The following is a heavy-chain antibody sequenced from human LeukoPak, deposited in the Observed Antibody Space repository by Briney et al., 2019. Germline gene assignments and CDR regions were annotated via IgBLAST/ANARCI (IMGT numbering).Heavy chain of an antibody. J-gene: IGHJ4*02. CDR2: ISSSSSYT. V-gene: IGHV3-11*05. CDR1: GFTFSDYY. CDR3: AREMATIVNQFDY. Sequence: GGSLRLSCAASGFTFSDYYMSWIRQAPGKGLEWVSYISSSSSYTNYADSVKGRFTISRDNAKNSLYLQMNSLRAEDTAVYYCAREMATIVNQFDYWGQGTLVTVSS. D-gene: IGHD5-24*01.